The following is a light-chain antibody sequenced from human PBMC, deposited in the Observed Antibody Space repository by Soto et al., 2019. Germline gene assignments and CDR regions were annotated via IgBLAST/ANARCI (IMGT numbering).Light chain of an antibody. CDR1: SSNIGTNT. Sequence: QSVPTQPPSASGTPGQRVTISCSGSSSNIGTNTVNGYQQFPRSAPKLLMYSSNQRPSGVLDRFSGSKSGTSASLAISGLQSEDEADYYCAAWDGSLNVVLFGGGTKVTVL. J-gene: IGLJ3*02. CDR3: AAWDGSLNVVL. CDR2: SSN. V-gene: IGLV1-44*01.